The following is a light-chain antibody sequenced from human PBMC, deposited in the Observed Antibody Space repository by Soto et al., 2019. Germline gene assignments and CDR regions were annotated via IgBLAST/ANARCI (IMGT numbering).Light chain of an antibody. Sequence: QSALTQPASVSGSPGQSITISCTGTSSDVGTYKPVSWYQQHPGKAPKVIIFEVTYRPTGISHRFSASKSGNTASLTISGLEAEDEAFYYCSSYRKTTFPHVVFGGGTKLTVL. V-gene: IGLV2-14*02. J-gene: IGLJ2*01. CDR1: SSDVGTYKP. CDR2: EVT. CDR3: SSYRKTTFPHVV.